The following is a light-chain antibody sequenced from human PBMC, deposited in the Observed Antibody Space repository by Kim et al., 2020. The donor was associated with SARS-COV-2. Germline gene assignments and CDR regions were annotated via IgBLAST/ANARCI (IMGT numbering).Light chain of an antibody. CDR2: EDN. V-gene: IGLV6-57*02. CDR3: QTYDGNKVV. CDR1: SGNIVSNY. J-gene: IGLJ3*02. Sequence: NFMLTQPHSVSEAPGKTVTISCTGTSGNIVSNYVQWYQQRPDSAPTAVIYEDNRRPSGVPERFSGSVDSSSNSASLTISGLKTEDEADYYCQTYDGNKVVFGGGTKLTVL.